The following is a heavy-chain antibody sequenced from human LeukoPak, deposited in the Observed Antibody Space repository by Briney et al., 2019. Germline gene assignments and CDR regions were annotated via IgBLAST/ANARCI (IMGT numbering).Heavy chain of an antibody. J-gene: IGHJ4*02. CDR2: IYYSGSA. CDR1: GGSICSSSYY. CDR3: ARDTYYSGSGTYFEDYFDS. D-gene: IGHD3-10*01. Sequence: SETLSLTCTVSGGSICSSSYYWGWIRQPPGKGLEWIGSIYYSGSAYYNPSLKSRVTMSPDTSRNQFSLKVNSVTAADTAVYYCARDTYYSGSGTYFEDYFDSWGQGILVTVSS. V-gene: IGHV4-39*07.